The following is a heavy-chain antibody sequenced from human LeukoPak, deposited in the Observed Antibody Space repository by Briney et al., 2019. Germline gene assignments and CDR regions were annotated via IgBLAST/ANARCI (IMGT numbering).Heavy chain of an antibody. CDR1: GGSISSGGYY. Sequence: PSETLSLTCTVSGGSISSGGYYWSWIRQHPGKGLEWIGYIYYSGSTYYNPSLKSRVTISVDTSKNQFSLRLSSVTAADTAVYYCARASPLKDRSHFRYRPVGHGSGSPLAFDIWGQGTMVTVSS. CDR3: ARASPLKDRSHFRYRPVGHGSGSPLAFDI. D-gene: IGHD3-22*01. CDR2: IYYSGST. V-gene: IGHV4-31*03. J-gene: IGHJ3*02.